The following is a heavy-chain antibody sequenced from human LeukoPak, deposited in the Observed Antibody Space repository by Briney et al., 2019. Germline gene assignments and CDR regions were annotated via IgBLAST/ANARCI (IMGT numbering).Heavy chain of an antibody. D-gene: IGHD1-26*01. CDR2: ISYDGSNK. CDR3: AKSLLTTASGTGRAFDL. V-gene: IGHV3-30-3*01. Sequence: PGGSLRLSCAASGFTFSSYAMHWVRQAPGKGLEWVAVISYDGSNKYYADSVKGRFTISRDNSKNTLYLQMNSLRAEDTAVYYCAKSLLTTASGTGRAFDLWGQGTMVTVSS. J-gene: IGHJ3*01. CDR1: GFTFSSYA.